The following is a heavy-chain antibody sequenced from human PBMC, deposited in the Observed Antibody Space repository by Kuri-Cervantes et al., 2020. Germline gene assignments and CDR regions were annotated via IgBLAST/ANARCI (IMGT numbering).Heavy chain of an antibody. CDR3: AILSGWYKEVWDY. CDR1: SHTSLNYG. Sequence: ASVKVSCKASSHTSLNYGVSWVRQAPGQGLEWMGWISPHNGNTYSAQNFQGRVTMTTDTSTSTAYMELRSLRSDDTAVYYCAILSGWYKEVWDYWGQGTLVTVSS. J-gene: IGHJ4*02. D-gene: IGHD6-19*01. CDR2: ISPHNGNT. V-gene: IGHV1-18*01.